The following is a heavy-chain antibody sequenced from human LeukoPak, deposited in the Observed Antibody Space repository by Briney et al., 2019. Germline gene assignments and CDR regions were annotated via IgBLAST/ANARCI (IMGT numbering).Heavy chain of an antibody. CDR2: IYYSGST. CDR3: ARTPGGSSIQDAFDI. V-gene: IGHV4-59*01. CDR1: GGSISSYY. J-gene: IGHJ3*02. D-gene: IGHD2-2*01. Sequence: ASETLSLTCTVSGGSISSYYWSWIRQPPGKGLEWIGYIYYSGSTNYNPSLKSRVTISVDTPKNQFSLKLSSVTAADTAVYYCARTPGGSSIQDAFDIWGQGTMVTVSS.